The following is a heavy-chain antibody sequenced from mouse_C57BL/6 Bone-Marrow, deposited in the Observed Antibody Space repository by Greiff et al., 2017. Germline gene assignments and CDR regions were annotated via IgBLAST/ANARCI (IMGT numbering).Heavy chain of an antibody. CDR2: ISDGGSYT. CDR3: ARDITTVVGDY. J-gene: IGHJ2*01. CDR1: GFTFSSYA. Sequence: EVQGVESGGGLVKPGGSLKLSCAASGFTFSSYAMSWVRQTPEKTLEWVATISDGGSYTSSPDNVKGRFTISRDNAKNNLYLQKGHRKSEDTAMYYCARDITTVVGDYWGQGTTLTVSS. D-gene: IGHD1-1*01. V-gene: IGHV5-4*01.